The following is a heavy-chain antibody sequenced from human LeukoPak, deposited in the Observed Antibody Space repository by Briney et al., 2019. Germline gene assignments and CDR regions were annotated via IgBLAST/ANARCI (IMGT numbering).Heavy chain of an antibody. Sequence: PGGSLRLSCAVSGFTFSSYAMSWVRQAPGKGLEWVSAISGSGGSTYYADSVKGRFTISRDNSKNTLYLQMNSLRAEDTAVYYCARDLRTIGYIVAPINPIDYWGQGTLVTVSS. CDR2: ISGSGGST. D-gene: IGHD5-12*01. CDR1: GFTFSSYA. V-gene: IGHV3-23*01. CDR3: ARDLRTIGYIVAPINPIDY. J-gene: IGHJ4*02.